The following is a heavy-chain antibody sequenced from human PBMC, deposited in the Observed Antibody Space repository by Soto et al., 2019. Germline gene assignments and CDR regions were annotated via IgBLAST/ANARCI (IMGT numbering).Heavy chain of an antibody. CDR3: ARGATSYFYHYYYGMDV. D-gene: IGHD2-21*01. CDR1: GFTFSDYY. J-gene: IGHJ6*02. V-gene: IGHV3-11*01. CDR2: ISSSSGSSI. Sequence: QLVESVGGLVKPGGSLRLSCAASGFTFSDYYMNWIRQAPGKGLEWVSFISSSSGSSIYYADSVKGRFTISRDNAKHSLYLPMNSLRAEDTDVYYCARGATSYFYHYYYGMDVWGQGTTVTVSS.